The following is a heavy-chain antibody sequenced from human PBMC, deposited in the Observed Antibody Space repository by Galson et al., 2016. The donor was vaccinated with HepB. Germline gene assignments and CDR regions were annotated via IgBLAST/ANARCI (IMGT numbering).Heavy chain of an antibody. CDR1: GGSISSPHW. Sequence: SETLSLTCAVSGGSISSPHWWSWVRQAPGKGLEWIGEIFHSGSTNYTPSLKSRVTISVDKFKNQFSLKLNYVTAADTAGYYCARRLAGNLVRGFEPWGQGTLVTVSS. CDR3: ARRLAGNLVRGFEP. J-gene: IGHJ5*02. D-gene: IGHD3-10*01. CDR2: IFHSGST. V-gene: IGHV4-4*02.